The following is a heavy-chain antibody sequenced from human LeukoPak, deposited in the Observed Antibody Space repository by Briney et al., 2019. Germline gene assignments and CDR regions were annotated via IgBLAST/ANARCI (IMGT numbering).Heavy chain of an antibody. V-gene: IGHV4-34*01. Sequence: SETLSLTCAVYGGSFSGYYWSWIRQPPGKGREWIGEINHGGSTNYNPSLKSRVTISVDTSKNQFSLKLRSVAAADTAVYYCARGGVRYFDWFSIRFDYWGQGTLVTVSS. CDR1: GGSFSGYY. D-gene: IGHD3-9*01. CDR3: ARGGVRYFDWFSIRFDY. CDR2: INHGGST. J-gene: IGHJ4*02.